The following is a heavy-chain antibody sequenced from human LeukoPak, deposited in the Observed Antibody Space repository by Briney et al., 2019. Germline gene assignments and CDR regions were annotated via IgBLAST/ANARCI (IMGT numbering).Heavy chain of an antibody. V-gene: IGHV3-48*01. D-gene: IGHD3-22*01. CDR1: GFTFSNYN. CDR3: ARGYYYDSSGNLDY. J-gene: IGHJ4*02. Sequence: GGSLRLSCAASGFTFSNYNMNWVRQTPGKGLEWVSYVSPNGYTIHYADSVKGRFTISRDNAKDSLYLQMNSLRAEDTAVYYCARGYYYDSSGNLDYWGQGTLVTVSS. CDR2: VSPNGYTI.